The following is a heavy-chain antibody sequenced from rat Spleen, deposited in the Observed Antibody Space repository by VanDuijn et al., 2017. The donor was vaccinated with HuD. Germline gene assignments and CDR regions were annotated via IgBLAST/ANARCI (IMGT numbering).Heavy chain of an antibody. V-gene: IGHV5S13*01. CDR3: ARRHYGYTDYFDY. D-gene: IGHD1-9*01. Sequence: EVQLVESGGGLVQPGRSLKLSCAASGFTFSDYGVAWVRQAPTKGLEWIASISTGGANTYYRGSVKGRFTISRDNAKNTQYLQMDSLRSEDTATYYCARRHYGYTDYFDYWGQGVMVTVSS. CDR1: GFTFSDYG. CDR2: ISTGGANT. J-gene: IGHJ2*01.